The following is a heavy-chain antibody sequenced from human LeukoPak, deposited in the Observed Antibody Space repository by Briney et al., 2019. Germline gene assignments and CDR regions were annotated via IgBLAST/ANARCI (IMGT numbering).Heavy chain of an antibody. CDR2: MNPNSGNT. D-gene: IGHD3-10*01. J-gene: IGHJ5*02. CDR1: GYTFTSYD. CDR3: ARGDTMIRGIIITRFDP. Sequence: ASVKVSCKASGYTFTSYDINWVRQATGQGLEWMGWMNPNSGNTGYAQKFQGRVTITRNTSISTAYMELSSLRSEDTAVYYCARGDTMIRGIIITRFDPRGQGTQVTVSS. V-gene: IGHV1-8*03.